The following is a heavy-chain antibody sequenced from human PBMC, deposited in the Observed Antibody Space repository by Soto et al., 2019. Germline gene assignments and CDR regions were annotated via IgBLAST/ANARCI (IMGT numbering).Heavy chain of an antibody. V-gene: IGHV1-2*02. CDR2: IDPKNGGT. D-gene: IGHD3-10*01. CDR3: GRDDYGIFPY. J-gene: IGHJ4*02. CDR1: GYSISAYY. Sequence: ASVKVSCKASGYSISAYYIHWVRQAPGQGLEWMGWIDPKNGGTVSAQKFQGGLTMTRDTSISTVYMDLSGLTSDDTALYYCGRDDYGIFPYWGQGSLVTVSS.